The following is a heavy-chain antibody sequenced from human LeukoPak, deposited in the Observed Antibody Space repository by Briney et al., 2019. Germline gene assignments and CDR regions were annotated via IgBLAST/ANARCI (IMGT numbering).Heavy chain of an antibody. Sequence: KDGESLKISCKGSGYNINNYWIGWVRQMPGKGLEWMGIIYPADSDIRYSPSFQGQVTISADKSISTAYLQWSSLKASDTAMYYCARQEYCSGGSCYTWFDPWGQGTLVTVSS. D-gene: IGHD2-15*01. CDR3: ARQEYCSGGSCYTWFDP. J-gene: IGHJ5*02. CDR2: IYPADSDI. CDR1: GYNINNYW. V-gene: IGHV5-51*01.